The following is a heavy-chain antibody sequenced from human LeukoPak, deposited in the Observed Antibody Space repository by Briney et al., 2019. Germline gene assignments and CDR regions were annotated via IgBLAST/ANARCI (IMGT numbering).Heavy chain of an antibody. Sequence: GGTLRLSCAASGFTFSSYWMIWVRQAPGKGLEWVANIREDGSEKSYVDSVKGRFTISRDNAKNSLYLQMNSLRAEDTALYYCARGLLTFDYWGQGTLVTVSS. CDR3: ARGLLTFDY. J-gene: IGHJ4*02. D-gene: IGHD1-20*01. CDR2: IREDGSEK. V-gene: IGHV3-7*03. CDR1: GFTFSSYW.